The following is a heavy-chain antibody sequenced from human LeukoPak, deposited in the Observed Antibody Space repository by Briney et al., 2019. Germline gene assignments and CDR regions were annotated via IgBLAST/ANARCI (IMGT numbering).Heavy chain of an antibody. D-gene: IGHD6-13*01. CDR2: IYYSGST. CDR1: GGSISSYY. J-gene: IGHJ4*02. V-gene: IGHV4-59*01. Sequence: SETLSLTCTVSGGSISSYYWSWIRQPPGKGLEWIGYIYYSGSTNYNPSLKSRVTISLDTSKNQFSLKLSSVTAADTAVYYCARGVVAAAGRTFDFWGQGTLVTASS. CDR3: ARGVVAAAGRTFDF.